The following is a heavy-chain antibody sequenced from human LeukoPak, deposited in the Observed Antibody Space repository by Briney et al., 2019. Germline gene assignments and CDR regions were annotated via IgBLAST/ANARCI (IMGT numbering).Heavy chain of an antibody. CDR3: ARISGYNDY. CDR1: GGSFSGYY. Sequence: SETLSLACAVYGGSFSGYYWSWIRQPPGKGLEWIGEINHSGSTNYNPSLKSRVTISVDTSKNQFSLKLSSVTAADTAVYYCARISGYNDYWGQGTLVTVSS. D-gene: IGHD3-22*01. J-gene: IGHJ4*02. V-gene: IGHV4-34*01. CDR2: INHSGST.